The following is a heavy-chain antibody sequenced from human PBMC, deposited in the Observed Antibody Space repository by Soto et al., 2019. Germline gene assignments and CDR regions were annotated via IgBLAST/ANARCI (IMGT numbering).Heavy chain of an antibody. CDR2: ISAHNGHT. CDR1: GYGFTTYG. V-gene: IGHV1-18*01. CDR3: ARGRYGDY. J-gene: IGHJ4*02. D-gene: IGHD1-1*01. Sequence: QVHLVQSGAEVKKPGASVKVSCKGSGYGFTTYGITWVRQAPGQGLEWMAWISAHNGHTNYAQKLQGRVTVTRDTSTSTAYMELRCLRSDDTDVYYCARGRYGDYWGQGALVTVSS.